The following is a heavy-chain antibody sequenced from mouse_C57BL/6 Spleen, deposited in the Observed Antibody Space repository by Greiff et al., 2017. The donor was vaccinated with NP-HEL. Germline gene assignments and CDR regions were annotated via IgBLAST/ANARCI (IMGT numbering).Heavy chain of an antibody. CDR2: IRLKSDNYAT. J-gene: IGHJ3*01. Sequence: DVQLQESGGGLVQPGGSMKLSCVASGFTFSNYWMNWVRQSPEKGLEWVAQIRLKSDNYATHYAESVKGRFTISRDDSKSSVYLQMNNLRAEDTGIYYCTGIPPYWGQGTLVTVSA. V-gene: IGHV6-3*01. CDR3: TGIPPY. CDR1: GFTFSNYW.